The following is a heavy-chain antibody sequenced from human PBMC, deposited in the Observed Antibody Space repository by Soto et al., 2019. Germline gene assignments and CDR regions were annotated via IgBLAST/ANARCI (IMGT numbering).Heavy chain of an antibody. CDR1: GFTFRSYY. J-gene: IGHJ3*02. CDR3: ARRDSGSHNHPFDI. D-gene: IGHD1-26*01. Sequence: QSVKISCKASGFTFRSYYRGLVRHMPGKGLEWMGRIDPSDSYTNYSPSFQGHVTISADKSISTAYLQWSSLKASDTAMYYCARRDSGSHNHPFDIWGQGTMVT. CDR2: IDPSDSYT. V-gene: IGHV5-10-1*01.